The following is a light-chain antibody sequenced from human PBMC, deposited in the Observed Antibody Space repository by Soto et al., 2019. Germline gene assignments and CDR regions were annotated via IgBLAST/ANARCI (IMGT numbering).Light chain of an antibody. V-gene: IGKV3D-15*01. CDR3: QQYNTWPPHFT. CDR1: QSLSSN. J-gene: IGKJ3*01. Sequence: IVMTQSPATLSVSPGERATLSCRASQSLSSNLAWYQQKPGQAPRLLMYGASTRATGIPARFSGSGSGTEFTLTISSLQSEDFAVYYCQQYNTWPPHFTFGPGTKVEIK. CDR2: GAS.